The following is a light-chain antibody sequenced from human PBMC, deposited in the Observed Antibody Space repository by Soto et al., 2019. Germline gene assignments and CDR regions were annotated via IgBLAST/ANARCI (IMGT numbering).Light chain of an antibody. V-gene: IGKV3-15*01. CDR1: QSVSSS. CDR3: QQYNNWPWT. Sequence: EIVMTQSPATLSLSPGERATLSCRASQSVSSSLAWYQQKPGQAPRPLIHGVSTRATGIPARFSGSGSGTEFTLTIGSLQFEDFAVYYCQQYNNWPWTFGQGTKVEIK. CDR2: GVS. J-gene: IGKJ1*01.